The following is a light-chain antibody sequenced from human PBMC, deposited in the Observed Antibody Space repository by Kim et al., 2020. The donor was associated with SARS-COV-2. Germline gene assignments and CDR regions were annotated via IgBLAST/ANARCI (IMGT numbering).Light chain of an antibody. CDR3: QSYDSSLSAVV. V-gene: IGLV1-40*01. J-gene: IGLJ2*01. CDR2: DTT. CDR1: GSNIGAGYD. Sequence: QRVTISCSGSGSNIGAGYDVHWYQQVPGTAPNLLIYDTTTRPSGVPARFSGSKSGTSASLAITGLQAEDEADYYCQSYDSSLSAVVFGGGTKVTVL.